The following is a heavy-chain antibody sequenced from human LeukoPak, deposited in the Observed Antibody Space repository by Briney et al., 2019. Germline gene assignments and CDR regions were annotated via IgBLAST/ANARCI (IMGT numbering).Heavy chain of an antibody. CDR2: IYPDDSDT. CDR1: GYSFTSYW. D-gene: IGHD1-26*01. V-gene: IGHV5-51*01. Sequence: AASLKTSSKGSGYSFTSYWIGWVRQMPGKGLEWMGIIYPDDSDTRYSPSFQGQVTISADKSISTAYLQWSRLEAWDTAMYYCARRVGATYVDAFDIWGQGTMVTVSS. CDR3: ARRVGATYVDAFDI. J-gene: IGHJ3*02.